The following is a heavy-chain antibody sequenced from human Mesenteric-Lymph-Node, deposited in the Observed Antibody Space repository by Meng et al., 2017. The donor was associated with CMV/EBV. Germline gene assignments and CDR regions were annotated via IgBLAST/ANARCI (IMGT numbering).Heavy chain of an antibody. J-gene: IGHJ3*02. CDR1: GFTFSSCG. Sequence: GESLKISCAASGFTFSSCGMHWVRQAPGKGLEWVSYISSSGSTIYYADSVKGRFTISRDNAKNSLYLQMNSLRAEDTAVYYCARDYGSGSYYNDAFDIWGQGTMVTVSS. V-gene: IGHV3-48*04. D-gene: IGHD3-10*01. CDR2: ISSSGSTI. CDR3: ARDYGSGSYYNDAFDI.